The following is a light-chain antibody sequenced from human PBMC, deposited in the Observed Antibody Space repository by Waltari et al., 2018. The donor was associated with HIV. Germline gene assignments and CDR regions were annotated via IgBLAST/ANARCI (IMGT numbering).Light chain of an antibody. V-gene: IGKV1-39*01. CDR1: QSVSTY. J-gene: IGKJ4*01. CDR2: AAS. CDR3: QESHSSPLT. Sequence: DIQMTQSPSSLSASVGDRVTITCRASQSVSTYLNWYQYKPGKAPKLLIYAASSLQSGVPSRFSGSGSGTDFTLTISSLQRDDSATYYCQESHSSPLTFGGGTGVEI.